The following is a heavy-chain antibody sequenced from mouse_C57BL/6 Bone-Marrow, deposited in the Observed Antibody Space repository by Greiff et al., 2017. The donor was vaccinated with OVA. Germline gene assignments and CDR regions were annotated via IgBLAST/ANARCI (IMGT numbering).Heavy chain of an antibody. V-gene: IGHV1-55*01. CDR3: ARSYSRRYYDV. D-gene: IGHD1-1*01. CDR2: IYPGSGST. Sequence: VQLQHPGAELVKPGASVKMSCKASGYTFTSYWITWVKQRPGQGLEWIGDIYPGSGSTNYNQKFKSKATLTVDTSSSTAYMQLSSLTSEDSAVYYCARSYSRRYYDVWGTGTTVTVSS. CDR1: GYTFTSYW. J-gene: IGHJ1*03.